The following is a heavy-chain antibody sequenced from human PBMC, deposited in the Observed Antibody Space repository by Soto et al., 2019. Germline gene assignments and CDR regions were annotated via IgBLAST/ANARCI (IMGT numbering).Heavy chain of an antibody. V-gene: IGHV4-4*02. Sequence: QVQLQESGPGLVKPSGTLSLTCAVSSGSISSSNWWSWVRQPPGKGLEWIGEIYHSGSTNYNPSLKSRVTISVDKSNNQFSLKLSSVTAADTAVYYCARASDSYCSGGSCYSSLNDAFDIWGQGTMVTVSS. J-gene: IGHJ3*02. CDR3: ARASDSYCSGGSCYSSLNDAFDI. D-gene: IGHD2-15*01. CDR2: IYHSGST. CDR1: SGSISSSNW.